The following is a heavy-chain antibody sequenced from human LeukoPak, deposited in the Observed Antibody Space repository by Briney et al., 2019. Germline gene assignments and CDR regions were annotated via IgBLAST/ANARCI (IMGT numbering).Heavy chain of an antibody. D-gene: IGHD4-17*01. CDR2: ISAYNGNT. Sequence: ASVKVSCKASGYTFTSYDINWVRQATGQGLEWMGWISAYNGNTNYAQKLQGRVTMTTDTSTSTAYMELRSLRSDDTAVYYCARDTVTRSDYFDYWGQGTLVTVSS. CDR1: GYTFTSYD. J-gene: IGHJ4*02. V-gene: IGHV1-18*01. CDR3: ARDTVTRSDYFDY.